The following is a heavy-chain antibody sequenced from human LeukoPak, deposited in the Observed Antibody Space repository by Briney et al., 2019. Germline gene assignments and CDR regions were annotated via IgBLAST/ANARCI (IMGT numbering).Heavy chain of an antibody. V-gene: IGHV1-69*04. D-gene: IGHD3-22*01. J-gene: IGHJ4*02. Sequence: EASVKVSCKASGGTFNSYAISWVRQAPGQGLAWMGRIIPILGIANYAQKFQGRVTITADKSTSKAYMELSSLRSEDTAVYYCASDPGYYDSSGYYHYYFDYWGQGTLVTVSS. CDR1: GGTFNSYA. CDR3: ASDPGYYDSSGYYHYYFDY. CDR2: IIPILGIA.